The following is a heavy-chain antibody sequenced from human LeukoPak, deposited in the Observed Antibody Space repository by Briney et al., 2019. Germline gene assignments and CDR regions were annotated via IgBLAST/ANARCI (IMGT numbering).Heavy chain of an antibody. J-gene: IGHJ4*02. V-gene: IGHV3-30*02. D-gene: IGHD2-2*01. Sequence: AGXSLRLSCAASGFTFDDYAMHWVRQAPGKGREWVAFIRYDGSKKYYEDSVKGRFTISRDNRKKTLYLQINSLRAEDTAVYYCAKDDCSSTSCYATDYWGQGTLVTVSS. CDR2: IRYDGSKK. CDR3: AKDDCSSTSCYATDY. CDR1: GFTFDDYA.